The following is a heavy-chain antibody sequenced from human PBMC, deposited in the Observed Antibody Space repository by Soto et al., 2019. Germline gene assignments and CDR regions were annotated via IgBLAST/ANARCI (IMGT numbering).Heavy chain of an antibody. CDR3: ARDTGRQLVHGMDV. J-gene: IGHJ6*02. Sequence: SPTLSLTCAISGDSVSSNSAAWNWIRQSPSRGLEWLGRTYYRSKWYNDYAVSVKSRITINPDTSKNQFSLQLNSVTPEDTAVYCCARDTGRQLVHGMDVWGQGTTVTVSS. V-gene: IGHV6-1*01. CDR2: TYYRSKWYN. CDR1: GDSVSSNSAA. D-gene: IGHD6-13*01.